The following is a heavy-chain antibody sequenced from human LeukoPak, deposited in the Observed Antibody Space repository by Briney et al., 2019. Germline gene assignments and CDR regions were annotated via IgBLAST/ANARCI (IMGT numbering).Heavy chain of an antibody. CDR2: IYSGGST. J-gene: IGHJ6*03. CDR1: GFTFSSYE. Sequence: GGSLRLSCAASGFTFSSYEMNWVRQAPGKGLEWVSVIYSGGSTYYADSVKGRFTISRDNSKNTLYLQMNSLRAEDTAVYYCARVYAAAAAPYYYYYMDVWGKGTTVTISS. CDR3: ARVYAAAAAPYYYYYMDV. D-gene: IGHD6-13*01. V-gene: IGHV3-53*01.